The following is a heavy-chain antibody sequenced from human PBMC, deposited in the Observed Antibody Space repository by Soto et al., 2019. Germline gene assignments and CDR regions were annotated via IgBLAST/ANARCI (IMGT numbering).Heavy chain of an antibody. CDR2: IGTSPST. CDR3: ADLSRYCTSSNCD. V-gene: IGHV3-23*01. D-gene: IGHD2-2*01. Sequence: DVRLLESGGGLVQPGGSLRLSCAASGFTFSSYSMSWVRQAPGKGLEWVSTIGTSPSTYYGDSVRGRFAISRDNSRNTLYLQMNSLRAEATAVYYRADLSRYCTSSNCDWGQGTLVTVSS. CDR1: GFTFSSYS. J-gene: IGHJ4*02.